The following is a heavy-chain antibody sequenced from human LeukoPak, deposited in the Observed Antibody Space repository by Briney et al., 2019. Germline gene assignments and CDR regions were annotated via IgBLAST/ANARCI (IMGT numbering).Heavy chain of an antibody. J-gene: IGHJ4*02. CDR2: INHNGNVN. CDR1: GFTFSSYW. CDR3: ARGRPHGNDY. Sequence: GGSLRLSCAASGFTFSSYWMNWARQAPGKGLEWVASINHNGNVNYYVDSVKGRFTISRDNAKNTLYLQMNSLRVEDTAVYYCARGRPHGNDYWGQGTLVTVSS. D-gene: IGHD4-23*01. V-gene: IGHV3-7*01.